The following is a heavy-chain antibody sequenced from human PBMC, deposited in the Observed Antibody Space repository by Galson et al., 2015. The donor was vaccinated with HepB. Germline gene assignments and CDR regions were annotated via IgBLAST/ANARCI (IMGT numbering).Heavy chain of an antibody. D-gene: IGHD3-22*01. V-gene: IGHV3-23*01. CDR2: ISGSGGST. J-gene: IGHJ4*02. Sequence: SLRLSCAASGFTFSSYAMSWVRQAPGKGLEWVSAISGSGGSTYCADSVKGRFTISRDNSKNTLYLQMNSLRAEDTAVYYCAKVAGVVVVSWYFDYWGQGTLVTLSS. CDR3: AKVAGVVVVSWYFDY. CDR1: GFTFSSYA.